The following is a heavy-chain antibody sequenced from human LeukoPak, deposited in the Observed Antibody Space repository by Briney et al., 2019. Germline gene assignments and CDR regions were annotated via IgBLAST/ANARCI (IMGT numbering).Heavy chain of an antibody. CDR2: IYHSGST. CDR3: ARHRTSSNYFDY. D-gene: IGHD1-1*01. V-gene: IGHV4-38-2*01. J-gene: IGHJ4*02. CDR1: GYSISSGYY. Sequence: SETLSLTCAVSGYSISSGYYWGWIRQPPGKGLEWIGSIYHSGSTYYNPSPKSRVTISVDTSKNQFSLKLRSVTAADTAVYYCARHRTSSNYFDYWGQGALVTVSS.